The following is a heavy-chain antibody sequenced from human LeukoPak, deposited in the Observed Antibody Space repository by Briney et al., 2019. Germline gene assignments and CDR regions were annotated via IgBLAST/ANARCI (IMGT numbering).Heavy chain of an antibody. J-gene: IGHJ3*01. CDR2: ISPRGGAT. CDR1: GYTLTSHY. CDR3: ASGMQLRVGELFLDTRYDGLDL. Sequence: GASVKVSCKASGYTLTSHYMHWVRQAPGQGLEWMGLISPRGGATIYGQKFQGRVTMTSDTSTSTVYMELSSLRPADTAVYYCASGMQLRVGELFLDTRYDGLDLWGQGTMVTVSS. V-gene: IGHV1-46*01. D-gene: IGHD3-16*01.